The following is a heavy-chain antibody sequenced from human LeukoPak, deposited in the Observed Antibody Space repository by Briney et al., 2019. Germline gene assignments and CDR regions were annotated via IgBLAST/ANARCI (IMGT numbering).Heavy chain of an antibody. CDR2: IISSGSNT. J-gene: IGHJ4*02. V-gene: IGHV3-23*01. CDR3: AKDPTFYYGSGSFHFDS. CDR1: GFTFSIYA. D-gene: IGHD3-10*01. Sequence: GGSLRLSCAASGFTFSIYATTWVRQAPGKGLEWVSGIISSGSNTYYADSVKGRFTISRDNSKNTLYLQMNSLRAEDTAVYYCAKDPTFYYGSGSFHFDSWGQGTLVTVSS.